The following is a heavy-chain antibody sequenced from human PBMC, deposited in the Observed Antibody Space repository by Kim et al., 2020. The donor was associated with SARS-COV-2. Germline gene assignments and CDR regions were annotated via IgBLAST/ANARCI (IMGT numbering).Heavy chain of an antibody. CDR2: IWYDGSNK. CDR1: GFTFSSYG. CDR3: AGTMVRGVIITGYYYYGMDV. D-gene: IGHD3-10*01. J-gene: IGHJ6*02. V-gene: IGHV3-33*01. Sequence: GGSLRLSCAASGFTFSSYGMHWVRQAPGKGLEWLAVIWYDGSNKYYADSVKGRFTISRDNSKNTLYLQMNSLRAEDTAVYYCAGTMVRGVIITGYYYYGMDVRTKGPRSPSP.